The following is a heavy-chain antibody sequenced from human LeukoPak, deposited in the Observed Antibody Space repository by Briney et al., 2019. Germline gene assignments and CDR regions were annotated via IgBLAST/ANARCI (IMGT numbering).Heavy chain of an antibody. Sequence: GGSLRLSCAASGFTFSSYAMHWVRQAPGKGLEWVAVISYDGSNKYYADSVKGRFTISRDNSKNTLYLQMNSLRAEDTAVYYCARSSYYYAADAFDIWGQGTMVTVSS. J-gene: IGHJ3*02. D-gene: IGHD3-10*01. V-gene: IGHV3-30*04. CDR2: ISYDGSNK. CDR1: GFTFSSYA. CDR3: ARSSYYYAADAFDI.